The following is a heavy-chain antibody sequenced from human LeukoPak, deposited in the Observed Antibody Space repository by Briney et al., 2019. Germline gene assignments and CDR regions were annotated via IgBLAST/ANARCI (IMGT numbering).Heavy chain of an antibody. CDR3: ATFSTTLLTQGY. J-gene: IGHJ4*02. CDR2: ISYDGSNK. CDR1: GFTFSSYG. D-gene: IGHD4-23*01. V-gene: IGHV3-30*03. Sequence: GGSLRLSCAASGFTFSSYGMHWVRQAPGKGLEWVAVISYDGSNKYYADSVKGRFTISRDNSKNTLYLQMNSLRAEDTAVYYCATFSTTLLTQGYWGQGTLVTVS.